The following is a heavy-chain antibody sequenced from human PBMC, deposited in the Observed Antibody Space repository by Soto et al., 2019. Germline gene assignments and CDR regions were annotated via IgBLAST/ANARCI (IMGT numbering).Heavy chain of an antibody. CDR1: GFSLSTSGVG. V-gene: IGHV2-5*02. J-gene: IGHJ4*02. CDR3: AHSIAVAGPLYYFDY. CDR2: IYWDDDK. D-gene: IGHD6-19*01. Sequence: QITLKESGPTLVKPTQTLTLTCTFSGFSLSTSGVGVGWIRQPPGKALEWLALIYWDDDKRYSPSLKSRLTIPKDTSKNQVVHTMTTMDPVDTATYYCAHSIAVAGPLYYFDYWGQGTLVTVSS.